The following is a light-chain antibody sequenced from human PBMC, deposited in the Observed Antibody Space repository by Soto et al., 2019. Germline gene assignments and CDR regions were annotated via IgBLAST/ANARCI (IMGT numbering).Light chain of an antibody. V-gene: IGKV3-20*01. CDR2: GAS. J-gene: IGKJ4*01. CDR3: QQYDRSPRT. Sequence: EIVLTQSPGTLSLSPGERATLSCRASQSVSSSYLAWYQQKPGQAPRLLIYGASSRATGIPDRFSGSGSGTDFTLTISRLEPEDFAVYYCQQYDRSPRTFGRGTKVESK. CDR1: QSVSSSY.